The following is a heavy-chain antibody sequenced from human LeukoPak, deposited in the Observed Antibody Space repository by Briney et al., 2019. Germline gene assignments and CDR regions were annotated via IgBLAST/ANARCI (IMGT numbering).Heavy chain of an antibody. V-gene: IGHV3-53*01. Sequence: PGGSLRLSCAASGFTVSSNYMSWVRQAPGKGLEWVSVIYSGGSTYYADSVKGRFTISRDNAKNSLYLRMNSLRAEDTALYYCARPGVGATRDAFDIWGQGTMVTVSS. CDR3: ARPGVGATRDAFDI. CDR2: IYSGGST. J-gene: IGHJ3*02. D-gene: IGHD1-26*01. CDR1: GFTVSSNY.